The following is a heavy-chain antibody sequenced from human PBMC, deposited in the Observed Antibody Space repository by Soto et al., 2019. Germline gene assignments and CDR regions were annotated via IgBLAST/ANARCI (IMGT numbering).Heavy chain of an antibody. CDR2: IYDSVNT. Sequence: SETLSLTCTVSGDSLSSGGHYWSWIRQHPGKGLEWIGHIYDSVNTYYSPSLRSRVTISADMSKNQFSLNLRYVTAADTAVYYCARVDKRGYLAILTDYWGQANLVTVSS. CDR3: ARVDKRGYLAILTDY. V-gene: IGHV4-31*03. J-gene: IGHJ4*02. D-gene: IGHD3-3*02. CDR1: GDSLSSGGHY.